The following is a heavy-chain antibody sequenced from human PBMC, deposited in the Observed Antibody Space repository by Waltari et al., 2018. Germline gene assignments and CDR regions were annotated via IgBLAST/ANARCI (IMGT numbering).Heavy chain of an antibody. V-gene: IGHV4-39*07. Sequence: QLQLQESGPGLVKPSETLSLTCTVSGGSISSSSYYWGWIRQPPGKGLEWIGSIYYSGSTYSNPSLKSRVTISVDTSKNQFSLKLSSVTAADTAVYYCARAKSSGWFSDLWGRGTLVTVSS. CDR1: GGSISSSSYY. J-gene: IGHJ2*01. D-gene: IGHD6-19*01. CDR2: IYYSGST. CDR3: ARAKSSGWFSDL.